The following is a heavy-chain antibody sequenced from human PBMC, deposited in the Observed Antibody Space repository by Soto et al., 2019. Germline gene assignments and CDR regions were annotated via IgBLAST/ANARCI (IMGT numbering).Heavy chain of an antibody. J-gene: IGHJ5*02. CDR3: ARESSSNSANWFDP. Sequence: GGSLRLSCAASGFSFNYYYMTWIRQAPGKGLEWISYISSSGTTIYYADSVKGRFTISRDIAKKSLYLQMNSLRVEDTAVYYCARESSSNSANWFDPWGQGTLVTVSS. CDR1: GFSFNYYY. CDR2: ISSSGTTI. D-gene: IGHD2-2*01. V-gene: IGHV3-11*01.